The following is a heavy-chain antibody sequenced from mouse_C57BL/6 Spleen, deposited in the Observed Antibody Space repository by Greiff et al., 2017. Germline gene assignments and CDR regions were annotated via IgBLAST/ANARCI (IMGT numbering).Heavy chain of an antibody. J-gene: IGHJ3*01. CDR3: ARLEDYDYGAWFAY. CDR2: IYPGSGST. Sequence: VQLQQSVAELVKPGASVKMSCKASGYTFTSYWITWVKQRPGQGLEWIGDIYPGSGSTNYTEKFQSKATLTVDTSSSTAYMQLSSLTSEDSAVYYCARLEDYDYGAWFAYWGQGTLVTVAA. D-gene: IGHD2-4*01. CDR1: GYTFTSYW. V-gene: IGHV1-55*01.